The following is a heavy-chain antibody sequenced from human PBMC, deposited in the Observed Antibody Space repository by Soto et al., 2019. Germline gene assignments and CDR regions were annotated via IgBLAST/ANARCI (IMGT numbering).Heavy chain of an antibody. CDR2: IFGSGTT. CDR3: ARRLCAWSGDQ. CDR1: GDSISVGTYY. Sequence: PSETLSLTCTVSGDSISVGTYYWSWIRQHPGKGLEWIGYIFGSGTTEYNPSLRSRLTISIDTSKNQFSLKLTSVNDADTAVYYCARRLCAWSGDQWGYGNLVT. D-gene: IGHD3-10*01. J-gene: IGHJ4*01. V-gene: IGHV4-31*03.